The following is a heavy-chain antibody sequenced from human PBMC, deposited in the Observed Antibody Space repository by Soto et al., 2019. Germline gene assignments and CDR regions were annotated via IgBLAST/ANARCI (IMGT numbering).Heavy chain of an antibody. V-gene: IGHV1-18*04. CDR1: GYSLSGYD. J-gene: IGHJ3*02. D-gene: IGHD3-10*01. CDR3: ARDSGAALYGEDALDI. Sequence: QGKLVQSGPEVKKPGASVRVSCKASGYSLSGYDITWVRQTPGQGLEWLGWVSTSIVSTMSAENLKGRLSMTTDTSTATVYMELRGLRSDDTAVYYCARDSGAALYGEDALDIWGQGTMVTVSS. CDR2: VSTSIVST.